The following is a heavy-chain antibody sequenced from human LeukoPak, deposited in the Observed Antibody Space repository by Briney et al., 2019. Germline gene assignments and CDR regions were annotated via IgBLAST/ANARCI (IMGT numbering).Heavy chain of an antibody. CDR1: GFVFSTYW. CDR3: ARAKID. V-gene: IGHV3-7*03. D-gene: IGHD3-22*01. J-gene: IGHJ4*02. CDR2: INEAGSGS. Sequence: PGGSLRLSCAASGFVFSTYWMTWVRQAPGKGLEWVGNINEAGSGSNYVDSVKGRFTISRDNAKNSLWLQMNSLRVEDTGVYFCARAKIDWGQGTLVTVSS.